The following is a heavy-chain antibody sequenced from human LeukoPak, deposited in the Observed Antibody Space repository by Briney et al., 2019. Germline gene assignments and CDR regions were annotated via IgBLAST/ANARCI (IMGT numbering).Heavy chain of an antibody. V-gene: IGHV4-59*01. CDR1: GGSISTYY. CDR3: ARGVYIAAAQYGF. Sequence: PSETLSLTCTVSGGSISTYYLNWIWQPPGKGMEWIGYIYYSGATNYNPSLKSRVTISVDTSKNQFSLKLSSVTAADTAVYYCARGVYIAAAQYGFWGQGTLVTVSS. J-gene: IGHJ4*02. CDR2: IYYSGAT. D-gene: IGHD6-13*01.